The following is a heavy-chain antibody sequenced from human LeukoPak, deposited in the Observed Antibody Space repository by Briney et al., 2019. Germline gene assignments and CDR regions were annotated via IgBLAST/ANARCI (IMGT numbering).Heavy chain of an antibody. Sequence: GGSLRLSCAASGFTFSSYAMSWVRQAPGKGREWVSAISGSGGSTYYADSVKGRFTISRDNSKNTLYLQMNSLRAEDTDVYYCAKLTYYYDSSGYSSSFSDYWGQGTLVTVSS. V-gene: IGHV3-23*01. CDR2: ISGSGGST. CDR1: GFTFSSYA. J-gene: IGHJ4*02. CDR3: AKLTYYYDSSGYSSSFSDY. D-gene: IGHD3-22*01.